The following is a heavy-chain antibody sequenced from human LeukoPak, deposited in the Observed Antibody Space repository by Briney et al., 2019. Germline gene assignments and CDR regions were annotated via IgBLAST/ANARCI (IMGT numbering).Heavy chain of an antibody. CDR3: ASALTRDYYDSSGYSS. CDR2: IIPIFGTA. J-gene: IGHJ5*02. D-gene: IGHD3-22*01. CDR1: GGTFSSYA. Sequence: ASVKVSCKASGGTFSSYAISWVRQAPGQGLEWMGGIIPIFGTANYAQKFQGRVTITADESTSTAYMELSSLRSEDTAAYYCASALTRDYYDSSGYSSWGQGTLVTVSS. V-gene: IGHV1-69*13.